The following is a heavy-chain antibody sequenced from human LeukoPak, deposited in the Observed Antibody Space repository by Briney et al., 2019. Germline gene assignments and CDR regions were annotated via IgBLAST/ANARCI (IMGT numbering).Heavy chain of an antibody. CDR2: ISGSGGST. D-gene: IGHD1-20*01. J-gene: IGHJ4*02. CDR3: ANFRYNWNDGGL. Sequence: PGGSLRLSCAASGFTFSSYAMSWVRQAPGKGLEWVSAISGSGGSTYYADSVKGRFTISRDNSKNTLHLQMNSLRAEDTAVYYCANFRYNWNDGGLWGQGTLVTVSS. V-gene: IGHV3-23*01. CDR1: GFTFSSYA.